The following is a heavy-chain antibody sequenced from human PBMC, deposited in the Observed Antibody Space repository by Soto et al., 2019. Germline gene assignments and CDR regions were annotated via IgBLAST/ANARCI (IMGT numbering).Heavy chain of an antibody. CDR2: IHPSGGGA. Sequence: ASVKVSCKASEDTFTTYYLHWGRQAPGQGLEWMGMIHPSGGGATYAQKFLGRLTLTRDTSTSTVFMELSSLRSDDTAVYYCARGGHITVVPASFDYWGKGTLVTVPS. J-gene: IGHJ4*02. D-gene: IGHD2-21*02. CDR1: EDTFTTYY. CDR3: ARGGHITVVPASFDY. V-gene: IGHV1-46*03.